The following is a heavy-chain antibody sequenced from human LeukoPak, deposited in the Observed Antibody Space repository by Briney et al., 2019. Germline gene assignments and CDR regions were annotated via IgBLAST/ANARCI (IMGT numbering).Heavy chain of an antibody. CDR1: GFTFSDHY. J-gene: IGHJ4*02. Sequence: GGSLRLSCAASGFTFSDHYMDWVRQAPGKGLEWVGRTRNKANSYITEYAASVKGRFTISRDDSKSIAYLQMNSLITEDTAVYYCTSYDYLWGSHKWGQGTLVTVSS. CDR3: TSYDYLWGSHK. CDR2: TRNKANSYIT. V-gene: IGHV3-72*01. D-gene: IGHD3-16*01.